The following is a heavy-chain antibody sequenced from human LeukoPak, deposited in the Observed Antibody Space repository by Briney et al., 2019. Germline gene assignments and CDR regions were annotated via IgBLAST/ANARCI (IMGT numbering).Heavy chain of an antibody. J-gene: IGHJ4*02. CDR1: GFTFGDYS. CDR2: IGISSGNT. Sequence: GGSLRLSCAASGFTFGDYSMNWVRQAPGQGLERISYIGISSGNTKYADSVRGRFTISGDNAKSSLYLQMHSLRAEDTAVYYCAREQNDAFDNWGQGTQVTVSS. D-gene: IGHD1-1*01. V-gene: IGHV3-48*04. CDR3: AREQNDAFDN.